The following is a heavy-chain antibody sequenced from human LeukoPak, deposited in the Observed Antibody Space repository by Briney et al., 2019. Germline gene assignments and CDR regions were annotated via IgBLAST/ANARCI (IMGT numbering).Heavy chain of an antibody. V-gene: IGHV1-18*01. J-gene: IGHJ6*02. Sequence: GASVKVSCKASGYTFTSYGISWVRQAPGQGLEWMGWISAYNGNTNYAQKLQGRVTMTTDTSTSTAYMELRSLRSDDTAVYYCARVRSPGYYYYGMDVWGQGTTVTVSS. CDR3: ARVRSPGYYYYGMDV. D-gene: IGHD3-10*01. CDR1: GYTFTSYG. CDR2: ISAYNGNT.